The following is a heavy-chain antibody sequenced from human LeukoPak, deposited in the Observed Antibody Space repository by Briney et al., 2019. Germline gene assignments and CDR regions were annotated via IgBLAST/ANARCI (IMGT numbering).Heavy chain of an antibody. J-gene: IGHJ4*02. Sequence: PGGSLRLSCAVSGFTVSSNHMSWVRQAPGKGLEWVSVIYSGSVSTYYADSVKGRFTISRDNSKNTLYLQMNSLRAEDTAVYYCARGETYYYDSSGYYLGITPPYYFDYWGQGTLVTVSS. CDR2: IYSGSVST. V-gene: IGHV3-66*01. D-gene: IGHD3-22*01. CDR3: ARGETYYYDSSGYYLGITPPYYFDY. CDR1: GFTVSSNH.